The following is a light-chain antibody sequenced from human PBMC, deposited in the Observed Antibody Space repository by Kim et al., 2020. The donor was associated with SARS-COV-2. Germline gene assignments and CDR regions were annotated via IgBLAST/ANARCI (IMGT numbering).Light chain of an antibody. J-gene: IGLJ2*01. V-gene: IGLV3-19*01. Sequence: SSELTQDPALSVALGQTVRITCQGDSLRQYYGSWYQQKPGQAPILVISGKNTRPSGIPDRFSGSSSGNTASLTITGAQAEDEADYYCSSRDSSGYVIFGGGTKLTVL. CDR1: SLRQYY. CDR3: SSRDSSGYVI. CDR2: GKN.